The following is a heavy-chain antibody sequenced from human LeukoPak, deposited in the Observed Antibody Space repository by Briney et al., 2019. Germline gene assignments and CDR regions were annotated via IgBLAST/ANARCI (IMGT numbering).Heavy chain of an antibody. J-gene: IGHJ3*02. Sequence: SETLSLTCTVSGRSISSNYWSWIRQPAGEGREWIGRIYTSGSTNYNPSLKSRVTISVDKSKNQFSLKLSSVTAADTAVYYCARERVGATDHDAFDIWGQGTMVTVSS. CDR2: IYTSGST. CDR1: GRSISSNY. V-gene: IGHV4-4*07. D-gene: IGHD1-26*01. CDR3: ARERVGATDHDAFDI.